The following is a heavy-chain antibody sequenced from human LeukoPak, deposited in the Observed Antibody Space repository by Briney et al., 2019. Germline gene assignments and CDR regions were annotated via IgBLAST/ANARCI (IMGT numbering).Heavy chain of an antibody. CDR1: GFTFRHFA. J-gene: IGHJ6*02. CDR2: ISGSGGST. CDR3: AKDRATIYYGMDV. D-gene: IGHD5-12*01. V-gene: IGHV3-23*01. Sequence: GGSLKLSCAASGFTFRHFAMNWVRQAPGKGLEWVSAISGSGGSTYYADSVKGRFTISRDNSKNTLYLQMNSLRAEDTAVYYCAKDRATIYYGMDVWGQGTTVTVSS.